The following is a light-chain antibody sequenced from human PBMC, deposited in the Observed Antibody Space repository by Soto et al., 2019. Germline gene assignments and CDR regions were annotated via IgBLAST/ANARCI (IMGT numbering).Light chain of an antibody. CDR3: QQSYSTPSIT. J-gene: IGKJ5*01. CDR2: AAS. V-gene: IGKV1-39*01. Sequence: SQVPQSPTSLSSSVGERSTITCRQSQSISSYLNWYQQKPGKAPKLLIYAASSLQSGVPSRFSGSGSGTDFTLTIRSLQPEDFATYYCQQSYSTPSITFGQGTRLEIK. CDR1: QSISSY.